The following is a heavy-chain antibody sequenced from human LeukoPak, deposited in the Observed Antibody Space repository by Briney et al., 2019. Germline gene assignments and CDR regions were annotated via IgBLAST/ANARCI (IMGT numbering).Heavy chain of an antibody. CDR2: ISGSGGST. CDR1: GFTFSSYA. V-gene: IGHV3-23*01. CDR3: AKKAVVGRGSLEDY. J-gene: IGHJ4*02. D-gene: IGHD1-26*01. Sequence: SGGSLRLSCAASGFTFSSYAMSWVRQAPGKGLEWVSAISGSGGSTYYADSVKGRFTISRDNSKNTLYLQMNSLRAEDTAVYYCAKKAVVGRGSLEDYWGQGTLVTVSS.